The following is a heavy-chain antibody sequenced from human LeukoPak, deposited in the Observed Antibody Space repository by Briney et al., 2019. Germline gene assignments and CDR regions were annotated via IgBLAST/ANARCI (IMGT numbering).Heavy chain of an antibody. J-gene: IGHJ4*02. CDR2: ISGSGGST. Sequence: GGSLRLSCAASGFTFSSYGMSWVRQAPVKGLEWVSAISGSGGSTYYADSVKGRFTISRDNSKNTLYLQMNSLRAEDTAVYYCAKDRGIISDYWGQGTLVTVSS. D-gene: IGHD3-10*01. CDR3: AKDRGIISDY. V-gene: IGHV3-23*01. CDR1: GFTFSSYG.